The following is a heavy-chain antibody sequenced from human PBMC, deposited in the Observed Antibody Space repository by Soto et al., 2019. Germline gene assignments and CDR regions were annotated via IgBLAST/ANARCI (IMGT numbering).Heavy chain of an antibody. CDR1: GGTFSSYA. CDR2: IIPIFGTA. V-gene: IGHV1-69*13. CDR3: ARDSCGYSSSTCGMDV. J-gene: IGHJ6*02. Sequence: GASVKVSCKASGGTFSSYAISWVRQAPGQGLEWMGGIIPIFGTANYAQKFQGRVTITADESTSTAYMELSSLRSEDTAVYYCARDSCGYSSSTCGMDVWGQGTTVTVSS. D-gene: IGHD6-13*01.